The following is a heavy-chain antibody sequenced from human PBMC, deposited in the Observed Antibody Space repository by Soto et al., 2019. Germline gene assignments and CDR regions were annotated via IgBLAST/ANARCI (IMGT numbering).Heavy chain of an antibody. V-gene: IGHV5-51*01. J-gene: IGHJ4*02. D-gene: IGHD3-22*01. Sequence: DETRKISFKGSGYSFTSYWIGWVRQLPGKGMEWMGILYPGDSDTRYSPSFQGLVTILADKSISTADLHRSSQKASDTAMYYFATLAGYCYNRSCYHYLVYRRRRTRVAVSS. CDR2: LYPGDSDT. CDR1: GYSFTSYW. CDR3: ATLAGYCYNRSCYHYLVY.